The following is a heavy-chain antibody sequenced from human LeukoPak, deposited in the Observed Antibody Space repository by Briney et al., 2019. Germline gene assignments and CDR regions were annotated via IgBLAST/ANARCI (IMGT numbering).Heavy chain of an antibody. CDR1: GFTFSSYA. J-gene: IGHJ4*02. D-gene: IGHD5-18*01. Sequence: GGSLRLSCAASGFTFSSYALSWVRQAPGKGLEWVSAISGSGGSTYYADSVKGRFTISRDNSKNTLYLQMNSLRAEDTAVYYCASVDTAMVTFDYWGQGTLVTVSS. CDR3: ASVDTAMVTFDY. CDR2: ISGSGGST. V-gene: IGHV3-23*01.